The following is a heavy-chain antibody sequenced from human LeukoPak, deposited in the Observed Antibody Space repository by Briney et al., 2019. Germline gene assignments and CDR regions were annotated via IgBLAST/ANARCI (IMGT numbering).Heavy chain of an antibody. J-gene: IGHJ2*01. CDR3: TREPEAYGTWYFDL. CDR1: GFTLSSHD. D-gene: IGHD1-7*01. CDR2: INVAGNT. V-gene: IGHV3-13*01. Sequence: PGGSLRLSCAASGFTLSSHDVHWVRQVPGKGLEWISAINVAGNTYYSDSVKGRFTVSRDNAKNSVHLQMTSLRAGDTAVYHCTREPEAYGTWYFDLWGRGTQVTVSS.